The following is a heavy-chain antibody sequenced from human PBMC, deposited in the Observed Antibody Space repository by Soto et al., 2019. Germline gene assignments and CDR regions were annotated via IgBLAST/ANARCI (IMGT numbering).Heavy chain of an antibody. J-gene: IGHJ4*02. CDR3: ARTPYYYDSSGYSGFDY. D-gene: IGHD3-22*01. V-gene: IGHV3-53*01. CDR2: IYSGGST. Sequence: PGGSLRLSCAASGFTVSSNYMSWVLQAPGKGLEWVSVIYSGGSTYYADSVKGRFTISRDNSKNTLYLQMNSLRAEDTAVYYCARTPYYYDSSGYSGFDYWGQGTLVTVSS. CDR1: GFTVSSNY.